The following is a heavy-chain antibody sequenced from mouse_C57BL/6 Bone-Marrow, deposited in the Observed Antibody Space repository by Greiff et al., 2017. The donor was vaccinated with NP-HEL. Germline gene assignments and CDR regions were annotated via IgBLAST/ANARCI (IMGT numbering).Heavy chain of an antibody. D-gene: IGHD1-1*01. Sequence: EVQLQQSGPELVKPGASVKISCKASGYTFTDYYMNWVKQSHGKSLEWIGDINPNNGGTSYNQKFKGKATLTVDKSSSTDYMELRSLTSEDSAVYYCARDPYYYGSSYWFAYWGQGTLVTVSA. CDR2: INPNNGGT. CDR1: GYTFTDYY. J-gene: IGHJ3*01. CDR3: ARDPYYYGSSYWFAY. V-gene: IGHV1-26*01.